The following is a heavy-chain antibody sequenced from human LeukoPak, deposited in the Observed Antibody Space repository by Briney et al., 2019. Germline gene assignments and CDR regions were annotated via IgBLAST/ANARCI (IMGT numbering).Heavy chain of an antibody. CDR3: AKDGVSGIAARFDY. V-gene: IGHV3-43*02. CDR2: ISGDGGST. D-gene: IGHD6-6*01. Sequence: PGVSLRLSCAASGFTFDDYAMHWVRQAPGKGLEWVSLISGDGGSTYYADSVRGRFTISRDNSKNTLYLQMNSLRVEDTAVYYCAKDGVSGIAARFDYWGQGTLVTVSS. CDR1: GFTFDDYA. J-gene: IGHJ4*02.